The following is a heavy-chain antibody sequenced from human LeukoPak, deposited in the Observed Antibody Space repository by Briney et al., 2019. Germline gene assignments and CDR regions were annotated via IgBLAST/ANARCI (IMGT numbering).Heavy chain of an antibody. J-gene: IGHJ2*01. V-gene: IGHV4-34*01. D-gene: IGHD3-22*01. CDR1: GGSFSGYY. Sequence: SETLSLTCAVYGGSFSGYYWSWIRQPPGKGLEWIGEINHSGSTNYNPSLKSRVTISVDTSKNQFSLKLSSVTAADTAVYYCAREDYYDSSGYYKYWYFDLWGRGTLVTVSS. CDR3: AREDYYDSSGYYKYWYFDL. CDR2: INHSGST.